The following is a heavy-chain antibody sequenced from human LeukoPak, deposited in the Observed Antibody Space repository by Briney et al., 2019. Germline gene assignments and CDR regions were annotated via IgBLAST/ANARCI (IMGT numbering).Heavy chain of an antibody. Sequence: QAGGSLRLSCAASGFTFNNYAMHWVRQAPGKGLEWVAVISYDGSNKYYADSVKGRFTISRDNSKNTLYLQMNSLRAEDTAVYYCARDLDSTKLRYFDYPGAFDIWGQGTMVTVSS. CDR3: ARDLDSTKLRYFDYPGAFDI. V-gene: IGHV3-30-3*01. CDR1: GFTFNNYA. J-gene: IGHJ3*02. CDR2: ISYDGSNK. D-gene: IGHD3-9*01.